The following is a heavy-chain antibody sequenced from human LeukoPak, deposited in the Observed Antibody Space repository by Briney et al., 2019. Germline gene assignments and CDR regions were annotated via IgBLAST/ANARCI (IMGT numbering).Heavy chain of an antibody. CDR2: IRYDGSNK. CDR3: TTDSYH. V-gene: IGHV3-30*02. Sequence: GGSLRLSCAASGFTFSSFGMHWVRQAPGKGLEWVAFIRYDGSNKYYADSVKGRFTISRDNPKNTLYLQMNSLKTEDTAVYYCTTDSYHWGQGTLVTVSS. CDR1: GFTFSSFG. J-gene: IGHJ5*02.